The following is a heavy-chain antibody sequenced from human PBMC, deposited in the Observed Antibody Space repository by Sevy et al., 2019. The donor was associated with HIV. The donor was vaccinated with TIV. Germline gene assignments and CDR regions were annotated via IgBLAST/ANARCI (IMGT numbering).Heavy chain of an antibody. J-gene: IGHJ4*02. CDR3: ANLEDYSFPLDF. V-gene: IGHV3-23*01. CDR1: GFTFSTYA. CDR2: ISNNGATT. D-gene: IGHD2-15*01. Sequence: GGSLRLSCAASGFTFSTYAMNWVRQAPGKGLEWVSSISNNGATTYYTDSVKDRFTISRDNCKNMVYLQMNSLRTEDTAVYYWANLEDYSFPLDFWGQGTLVTVSS.